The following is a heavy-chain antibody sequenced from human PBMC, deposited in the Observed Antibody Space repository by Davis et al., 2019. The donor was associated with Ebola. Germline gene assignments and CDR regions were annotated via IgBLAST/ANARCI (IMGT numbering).Heavy chain of an antibody. J-gene: IGHJ5*02. V-gene: IGHV5-51*01. CDR2: IYPGDSDT. Sequence: PGGSLRLSCKGSGYSFTSYWIGRVRQMPGKGLEWMGIIYPGDSDTRYSPSFQGQVTISADKSISTAYLQWSSLKASDTAMYYCARGGGSSWYRVWFDPWGQGTLVTVSS. CDR1: GYSFTSYW. CDR3: ARGGGSSWYRVWFDP. D-gene: IGHD6-13*01.